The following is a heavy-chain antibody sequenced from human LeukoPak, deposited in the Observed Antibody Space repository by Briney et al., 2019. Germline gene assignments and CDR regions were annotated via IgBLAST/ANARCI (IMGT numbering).Heavy chain of an antibody. J-gene: IGHJ4*02. D-gene: IGHD3-22*01. Sequence: SETLSLTCTVSGGSISTYYWSWIRQPAGKGLEWIGRIYTSGSTNYNPSLKSRVTMSVDTSKNHFSLKLSSVTAADTAVYYCARASDYYDKHTFDYWGQGTLVTVSS. V-gene: IGHV4-4*07. CDR3: ARASDYYDKHTFDY. CDR2: IYTSGST. CDR1: GGSISTYY.